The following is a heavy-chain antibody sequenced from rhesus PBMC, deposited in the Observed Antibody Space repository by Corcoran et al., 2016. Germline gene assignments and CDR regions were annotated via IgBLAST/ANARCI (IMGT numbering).Heavy chain of an antibody. Sequence: EVQLVESGGGLVQPGGSLRLSCAASGFTLSNYWMSWVRQAPGKGMEWVGFIKNKADGGTAAYAESVKGRFTISRDDSKNTLYLQMNSLKTEDTAVYYCTRDSSGWDDFDYWDQGVLVTVSS. CDR3: TRDSSGWDDFDY. J-gene: IGHJ4*01. CDR1: GFTLSNYW. V-gene: IGHV3S11*01. D-gene: IGHD6-31*01. CDR2: IKNKADGGTA.